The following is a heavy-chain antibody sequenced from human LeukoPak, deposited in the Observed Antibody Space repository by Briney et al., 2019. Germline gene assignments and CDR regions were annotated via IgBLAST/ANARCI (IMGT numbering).Heavy chain of an antibody. CDR1: GYTFTSYA. CDR2: IIPIFGTA. CDR3: ARVVGAGIYYYFDY. Sequence: ASVKVSCKASGYTFTSYAISWVRQAPGQGLEWMGGIIPIFGTANYAQKFQGRVTIAADKSTSTAYMELSSLRSEDTAVYYCARVVGAGIYYYFDYWGQGTLVTVSS. D-gene: IGHD1-26*01. V-gene: IGHV1-69*06. J-gene: IGHJ4*02.